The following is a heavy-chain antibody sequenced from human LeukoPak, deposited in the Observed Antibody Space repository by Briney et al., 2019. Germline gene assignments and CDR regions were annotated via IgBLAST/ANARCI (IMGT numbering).Heavy chain of an antibody. CDR1: GGTFSSHA. J-gene: IGHJ6*03. D-gene: IGHD6-19*01. CDR2: IIPIFGTA. Sequence: SVKVSCKASGGTFSSHAISWVRQAPGQGLEWMGGIIPIFGTANYAQKFQGRVTITTDESTSTAYMELSSLRSEDTAVYYCARKSSGWVLDYYYYMDVWGKGTTVTVSS. CDR3: ARKSSGWVLDYYYYMDV. V-gene: IGHV1-69*05.